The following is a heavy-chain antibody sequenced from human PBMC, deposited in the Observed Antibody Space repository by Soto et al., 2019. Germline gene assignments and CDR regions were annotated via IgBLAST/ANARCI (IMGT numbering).Heavy chain of an antibody. D-gene: IGHD3-10*01. CDR1: GFNFNHYG. J-gene: IGHJ4*02. Sequence: PGGSLRLSCAASGFNFNHYGMHWVRQAPGKGLEWVAVIWYDSSNQYYRDSVKGRFTISRDNTKNMVFLQMNSLRAEDMGIYYRVRDGVLGAGMLDYWGQGTLVTVSS. CDR3: VRDGVLGAGMLDY. CDR2: IWYDSSNQ. V-gene: IGHV3-33*01.